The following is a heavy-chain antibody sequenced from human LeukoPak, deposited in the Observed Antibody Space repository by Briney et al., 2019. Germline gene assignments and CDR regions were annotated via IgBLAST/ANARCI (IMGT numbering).Heavy chain of an antibody. D-gene: IGHD6-19*01. CDR3: ARDRIAVAGTGPYAFDI. V-gene: IGHV4-39*07. CDR1: GVSISSSNSY. CDR2: IYYSGST. J-gene: IGHJ3*02. Sequence: SETLSLTCTVSGVSISSSNSYWGWIRQPPGKGLEWIGSIYYSGSTYYNPSLKSRVTISVDTSKNQFSLKLSSVTAADTAVYYCARDRIAVAGTGPYAFDIWGQGTMVTVSS.